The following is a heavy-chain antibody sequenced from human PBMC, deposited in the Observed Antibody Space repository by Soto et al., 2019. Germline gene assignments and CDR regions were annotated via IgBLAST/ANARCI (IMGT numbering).Heavy chain of an antibody. CDR3: ARRRFESNGNLYGMDV. J-gene: IGHJ6*02. Sequence: SETLSLTCTVSGGSISSSSYYWGWIRQPPGKGLEWIGSIYYSGSTYYNPSLKSRVTISVDTSKNQFSLKLSLVTAAETSVYYCARRRFESNGNLYGMDVWGQGTTVTVSS. V-gene: IGHV4-39*01. CDR1: GGSISSSSYY. D-gene: IGHD4-4*01. CDR2: IYYSGST.